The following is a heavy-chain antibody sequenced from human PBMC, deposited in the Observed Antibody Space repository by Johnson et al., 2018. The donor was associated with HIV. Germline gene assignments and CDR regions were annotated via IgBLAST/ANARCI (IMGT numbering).Heavy chain of an antibody. CDR1: GFTFSSYA. D-gene: IGHD6-6*01. Sequence: QVQLVESGGGVVQPGRSLRLSCAASGFTFSSYAMHWVRQAPGKGLEWVAVISYDGSNNYYADSVKGRFTISRDNSKNTLYLQMNSLRAEDTAVYYCARDILEYSSSVPDAFDIWGQGTMVTVSS. V-gene: IGHV3-30*04. CDR2: ISYDGSNN. J-gene: IGHJ3*02. CDR3: ARDILEYSSSVPDAFDI.